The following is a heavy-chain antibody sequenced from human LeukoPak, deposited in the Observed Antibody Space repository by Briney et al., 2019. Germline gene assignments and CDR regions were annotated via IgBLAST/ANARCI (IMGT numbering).Heavy chain of an antibody. CDR1: GVSISDYY. CDR3: ARYRAFDI. CDR2: IYSSDT. Sequence: PSETLSLTCTVSGVSISDYYWSWIRQPPGRGLEWIGYIYSSDTNYNPSLKRRVTISIDTSKNQFSLTLSSVTAADTAVYYCARYRAFDIWGQGIMVTVSS. V-gene: IGHV4-59*01. D-gene: IGHD1-14*01. J-gene: IGHJ3*02.